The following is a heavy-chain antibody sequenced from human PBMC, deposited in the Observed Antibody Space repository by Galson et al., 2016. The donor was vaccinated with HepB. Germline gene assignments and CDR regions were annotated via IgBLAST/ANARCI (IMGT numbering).Heavy chain of an antibody. CDR2: ISFDGKTK. CDR3: ARRSRLNYYDHYNMDV. Sequence: SLRLSCAASGFTFSSRGMHWVRQAPGKGLEWVAVISFDGKTKYYADSVKGRHIISRDNSANSLYLQINSLRRDDTAVYYCARRSRLNYYDHYNMDVWGLGTTVIVS. D-gene: IGHD3-16*01. V-gene: IGHV3-30*03. J-gene: IGHJ6*02. CDR1: GFTFSSRG.